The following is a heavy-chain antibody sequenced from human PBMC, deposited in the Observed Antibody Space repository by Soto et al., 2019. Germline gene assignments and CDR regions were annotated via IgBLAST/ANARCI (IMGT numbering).Heavy chain of an antibody. CDR1: GGSISSSSYY. J-gene: IGHJ5*02. CDR3: ARVEGYCTNGVCYGHDP. V-gene: IGHV4-30-4*08. D-gene: IGHD2-8*01. CDR2: IYYSGST. Sequence: SETLSLTCTVSGGSISSSSYYWGWIRQPPGKGLEWIGYIYYSGSTYYNPSLKSRVTISVDTSKNQFSLKLSSVTAADTAVYYCARVEGYCTNGVCYGHDPWGQGTLVTVSS.